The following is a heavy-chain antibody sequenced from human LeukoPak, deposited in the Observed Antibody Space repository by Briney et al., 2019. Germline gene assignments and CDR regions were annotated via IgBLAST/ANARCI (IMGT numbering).Heavy chain of an antibody. CDR1: GFAFSSHW. J-gene: IGHJ1*01. V-gene: IGHV3-74*01. CDR3: ARDLFFSDAGYSSGWRAEYFHH. D-gene: IGHD6-19*01. CDR2: INGAGSST. Sequence: GGSLRLSCAASGFAFSSHWMHWVRQAPGKGLVWVSRINGAGSSTSYADSVKGRFTVSRDNAKNTLNLQMNSLRAEDTAVYYCARDLFFSDAGYSSGWRAEYFHHWGQGTLVTVSS.